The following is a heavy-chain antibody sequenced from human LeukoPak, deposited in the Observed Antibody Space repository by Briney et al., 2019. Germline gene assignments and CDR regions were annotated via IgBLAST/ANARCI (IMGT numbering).Heavy chain of an antibody. CDR2: INPNSGGT. J-gene: IGHJ6*02. D-gene: IGHD6-13*01. CDR1: GYTFTGYY. Sequence: ASVKVSCKASGYTFTGYYMHWVRQAPGQGLEWMGRINPNSGGTNYAQKFQGRVTMTRDTSISTAYMELSRLRSDDTAAYYCARVRVTLPLVRYYYGMDVWGQGTTVTVSS. CDR3: ARVRVTLPLVRYYYGMDV. V-gene: IGHV1-2*06.